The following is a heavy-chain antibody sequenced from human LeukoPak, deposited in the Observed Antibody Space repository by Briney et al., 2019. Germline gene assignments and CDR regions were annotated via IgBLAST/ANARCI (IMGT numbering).Heavy chain of an antibody. CDR1: GFTVSNYW. CDR2: IHQNGGTE. V-gene: IGHV3-7*03. D-gene: IGHD6-13*01. J-gene: IGHJ4*02. CDR3: ARDLSSRDAF. Sequence: PGGSLRLSCAASGFTVSNYWMSWVRQAPGEGLEWVACIHQNGGTEYYVDSVKGRFAISRDNSKNSLHLQMSSLTVEDTAVYYRARDLSSRDAFWGQGTLVIVSS.